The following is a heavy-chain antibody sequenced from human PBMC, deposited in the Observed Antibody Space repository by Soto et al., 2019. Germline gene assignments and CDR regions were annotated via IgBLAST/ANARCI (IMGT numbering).Heavy chain of an antibody. D-gene: IGHD5-18*01. J-gene: IGHJ6*02. CDR1: GYTFTSYG. Sequence: VASVKVSCKASGYTFTSYGISWVRQAPGQGLEWMGRISAYNGNTNYAQKLQGRVTMTTDTSTSTAYMELRSLRSDDTAVYYCARGSLDTAYTYYYYYGMDVWGQGTTVTVSS. CDR3: ARGSLDTAYTYYYYYGMDV. V-gene: IGHV1-18*04. CDR2: ISAYNGNT.